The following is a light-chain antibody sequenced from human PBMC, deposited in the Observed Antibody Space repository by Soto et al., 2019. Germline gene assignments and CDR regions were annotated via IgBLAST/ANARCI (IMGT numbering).Light chain of an antibody. Sequence: QSALTQPASVSGSPGQSITISCTGASSDVGGYDFVSWYQQHPGKAPKVVIYEVINRPSGVSNRFTGSRSGNTASLTISGLQAEDEAEYYCSSYTSSSTWVFGGGTKLTVL. CDR3: SSYTSSSTWV. CDR2: EVI. J-gene: IGLJ3*02. CDR1: SSDVGGYDF. V-gene: IGLV2-14*01.